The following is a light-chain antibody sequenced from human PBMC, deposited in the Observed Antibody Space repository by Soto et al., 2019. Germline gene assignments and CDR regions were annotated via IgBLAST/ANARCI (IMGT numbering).Light chain of an antibody. CDR2: STD. CDR3: LLYYGGAVI. CDR1: TGAVTSGHY. J-gene: IGLJ2*01. Sequence: QTVVTQEPSLSVSPGGTVTLTCASSTGAVTSGHYTNWLQQKPGQAPRALIYSTDTKHSWTPARFSGSLLGGKAALTLSGAQPADEADYYCLLYYGGAVIFGGGTKLTVL. V-gene: IGLV7-43*01.